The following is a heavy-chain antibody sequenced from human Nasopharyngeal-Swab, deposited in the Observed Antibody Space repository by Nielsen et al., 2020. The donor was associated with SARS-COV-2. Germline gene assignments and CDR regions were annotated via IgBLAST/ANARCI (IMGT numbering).Heavy chain of an antibody. CDR3: ARTSSGRLFDY. J-gene: IGHJ4*02. CDR2: INHSGST. V-gene: IGHV4-34*01. Sequence: GALRLSCAVSGGSFSGYYWSWIRQPPGKGLEWIGEINHSGSTNYNPSLKSRVTISVDTSKNQFSLKLSSVTAADTAVYYCARTSSGRLFDYWGQGTLVTVSS. CDR1: GGSFSGYY. D-gene: IGHD6-25*01.